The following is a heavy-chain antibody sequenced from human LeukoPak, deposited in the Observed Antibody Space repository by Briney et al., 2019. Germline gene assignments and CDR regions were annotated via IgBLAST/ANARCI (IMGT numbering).Heavy chain of an antibody. CDR3: AELGITMIGGV. Sequence: GGSLRLSCAASGFTFSSYAMHWVRQAPGKGLEWVSYISSSGSTIYYADSVKGRFTISRDNAKNSLYLQMNSLRAEDTAVYYCAELGITMIGGVWGRGTTVTISS. CDR2: ISSSGSTI. V-gene: IGHV3-48*03. D-gene: IGHD3-10*02. CDR1: GFTFSSYA. J-gene: IGHJ6*04.